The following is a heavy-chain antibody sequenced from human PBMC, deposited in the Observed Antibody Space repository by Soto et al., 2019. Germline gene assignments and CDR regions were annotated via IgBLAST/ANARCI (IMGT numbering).Heavy chain of an antibody. V-gene: IGHV3-21*01. CDR2: ISSSSSFI. D-gene: IGHD5-18*01. J-gene: IGHJ4*02. CDR1: GFTFNTYS. Sequence: GGSLRLSCAASGFTFNTYSMNWVRQAPGKGLEWVSSISSSSSFIYYADSVKGRFTISRDNAKNSLYLQINSLRAEDTAVYYCARSRGESAYGYGWGQGALVTVSS. CDR3: ARSRGESAYGYG.